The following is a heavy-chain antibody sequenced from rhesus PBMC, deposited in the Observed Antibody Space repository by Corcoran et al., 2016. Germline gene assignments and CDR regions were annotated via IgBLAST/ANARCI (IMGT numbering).Heavy chain of an antibody. J-gene: IGHJ4*01. V-gene: IGHV4-80*01. D-gene: IGHD4-29*01. CDR3: ARGGYGSSYH. CDR2: INGDTSTT. Sequence: QVQLQESGPGLVKPSETLSLTCAVSGASISGFWWTWIRQPPGKGLGWIGEINGDTSTTYSNDALKSRVNISKAASPNQFSLKLSSRTGADTAGYFCARGGYGSSYHWGQGVLVTVSS. CDR1: GASISGFW.